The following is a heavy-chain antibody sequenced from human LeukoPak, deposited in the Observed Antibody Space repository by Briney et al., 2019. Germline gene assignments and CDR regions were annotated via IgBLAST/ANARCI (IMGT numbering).Heavy chain of an antibody. CDR1: GYSFTSYW. J-gene: IGHJ4*02. CDR2: MYPGDPDP. V-gene: IGHV5-51*01. Sequence: GESLKISCKGSGYSFTSYWIGWVRQMPGKGLEWMGIMYPGDPDPRYSPSFQGQVTMSAGKSISTAYLQWSSLKASDTAMYYCARQLSRGGDYWGQGTLVTVSS. D-gene: IGHD3-10*01. CDR3: ARQLSRGGDY.